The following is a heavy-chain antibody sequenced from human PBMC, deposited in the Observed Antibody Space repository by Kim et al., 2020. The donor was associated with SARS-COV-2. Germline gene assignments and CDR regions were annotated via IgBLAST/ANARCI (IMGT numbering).Heavy chain of an antibody. CDR3: AALSLGWLPFDIAY. CDR1: GFTFSSYG. D-gene: IGHD5-12*01. CDR2: ITYDGSNK. V-gene: IGHV3-30*03. Sequence: GGSLRLSCAASGFTFSSYGMHWVRQAPGKGLEWVAVITYDGSNKYYADSVKGRFTISRDNAKNTLYLQMNSLRAEDTAVYYCAALSLGWLPFDIAYWGQGSPVTLSS. J-gene: IGHJ4*01.